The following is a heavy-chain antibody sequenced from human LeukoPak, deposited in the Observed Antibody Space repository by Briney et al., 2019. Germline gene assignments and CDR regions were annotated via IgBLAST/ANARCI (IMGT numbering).Heavy chain of an antibody. J-gene: IGHJ6*02. V-gene: IGHV1-18*01. D-gene: IGHD5/OR15-5a*01. CDR1: VYTFTSYG. Sequence: GASVKVSCKASVYTFTSYGISWVRQAPGQGLEWMGWISAYNGNTNYAQKLQGRVTMTTDTSTSTAYMELRSLRSDDTAVYYCAGVSTASLYYYYGMDVWGQGTTVTVSS. CDR2: ISAYNGNT. CDR3: AGVSTASLYYYYGMDV.